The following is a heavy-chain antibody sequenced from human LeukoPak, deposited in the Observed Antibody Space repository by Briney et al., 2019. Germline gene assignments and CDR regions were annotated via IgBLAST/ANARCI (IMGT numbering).Heavy chain of an antibody. Sequence: GGSLRLSCAASGFTFSSYGMSWVRQAPGKGLEWVSAISGSGGSTYYADSVKGRFTISRDNSKNTLYLQMNSLRAEDTAVYYCAKLGYCSGGSCSYYFDYWGQGTLVTVSS. CDR2: ISGSGGST. J-gene: IGHJ4*02. CDR3: AKLGYCSGGSCSYYFDY. CDR1: GFTFSSYG. D-gene: IGHD2-15*01. V-gene: IGHV3-23*01.